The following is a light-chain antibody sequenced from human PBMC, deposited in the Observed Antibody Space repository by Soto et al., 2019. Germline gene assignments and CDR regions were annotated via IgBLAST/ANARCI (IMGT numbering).Light chain of an antibody. Sequence: QSALTQPASVSGSPGQSITISCTGTDSDIGSYNYVSWYQQHPGKAPKLIIFEVTNRPSGVSNRFSGSKSGNTAFLTISGLQAEDEGNYFCSAYISSSTLVVFGGGTQLTVL. J-gene: IGLJ2*01. CDR3: SAYISSSTLVV. CDR1: DSDIGSYNY. CDR2: EVT. V-gene: IGLV2-14*03.